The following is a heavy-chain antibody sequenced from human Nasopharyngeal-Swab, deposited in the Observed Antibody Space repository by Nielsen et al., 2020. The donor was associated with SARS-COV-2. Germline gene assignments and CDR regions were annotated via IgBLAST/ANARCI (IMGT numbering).Heavy chain of an antibody. D-gene: IGHD2-21*01. CDR3: ARVNRFPYYYYYMDV. J-gene: IGHJ6*03. CDR1: GFTFSTYS. V-gene: IGHV3-48*04. CDR2: ITSSSSTK. Sequence: GESLKISCAASGFTFSTYSMNWVRQAPGKGLEWVSYITSSSSTKYYADSVKGRFTISRDNAKNSLYLQMNSLRAEDTAVYYCARVNRFPYYYYYMDVWGKGTTVTVSS.